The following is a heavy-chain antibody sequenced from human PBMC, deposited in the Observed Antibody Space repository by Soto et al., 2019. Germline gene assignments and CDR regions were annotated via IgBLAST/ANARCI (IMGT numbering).Heavy chain of an antibody. Sequence: GGSLRLSCAASGFTFSSYGMHWVRQAPGKGLEWVAVISYDGSNKYYADSVKGRFTISRDNSKNTLYLQMNSLRAEDTAVYYCAKDPRNDREQLVHQGDYWGQGTLVTVSS. V-gene: IGHV3-30*18. CDR2: ISYDGSNK. J-gene: IGHJ4*02. CDR3: AKDPRNDREQLVHQGDY. D-gene: IGHD6-13*01. CDR1: GFTFSSYG.